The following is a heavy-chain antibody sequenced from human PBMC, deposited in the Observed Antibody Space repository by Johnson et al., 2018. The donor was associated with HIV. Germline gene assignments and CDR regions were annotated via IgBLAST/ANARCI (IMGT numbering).Heavy chain of an antibody. CDR3: SGDSSGYYYYDAFDI. V-gene: IGHV3-53*01. J-gene: IGHJ3*02. Sequence: MHLVESGGGLVQPGGSLRLSCAASGFTVSSNYMSWVRQAPGKGLEWVSVIYSGGSTYYADSVKGRFTISRDNSKNTLYLQMNSLRAEDTAVYYCSGDSSGYYYYDAFDIWGQGTMVTVSS. CDR2: IYSGGST. D-gene: IGHD3-22*01. CDR1: GFTVSSNY.